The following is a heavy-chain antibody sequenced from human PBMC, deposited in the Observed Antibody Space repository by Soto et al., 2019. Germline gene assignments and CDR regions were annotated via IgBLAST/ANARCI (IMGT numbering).Heavy chain of an antibody. CDR3: ARGGGVTGAIFY. J-gene: IGHJ4*02. V-gene: IGHV4-31*03. CDR1: GGSISSDGYY. D-gene: IGHD2-2*02. Sequence: QVQLQESGPGLVKPSQTLSLTCTVSGGSISSDGYYCSWIRPIPGKGLECIGYIYHSGSTYYNASLKRRLTISVDMSKNQFSLKLSSVTAAETAVYFCARGGGVTGAIFYWGQGTLVTASS. CDR2: IYHSGST.